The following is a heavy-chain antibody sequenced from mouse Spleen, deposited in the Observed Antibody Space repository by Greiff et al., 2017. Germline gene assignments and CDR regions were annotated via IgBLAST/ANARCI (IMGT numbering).Heavy chain of an antibody. D-gene: IGHD1-1*01. CDR1: GYAFSSSW. CDR2: IYPGDGDT. J-gene: IGHJ2*01. Sequence: QVQLQQSGPELVKPGASVKISCKASGYAFSSSWMNWVKQRPGKGLEWIGRIYPGDGDTNYNGKFKGKATLTADKSSSTAYMQLSSLTSEDSAVYFCARLKGSSYDFDYWGQGTTLTVSS. V-gene: IGHV1-82*01. CDR3: ARLKGSSYDFDY.